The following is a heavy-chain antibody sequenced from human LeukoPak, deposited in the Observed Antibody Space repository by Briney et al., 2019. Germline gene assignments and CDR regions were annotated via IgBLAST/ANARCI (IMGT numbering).Heavy chain of an antibody. Sequence: SETLSLTCAVYGGSFSGYYWSWIRQPPGKGLEWIGEINHSGSTNYNPSLKSRVTISVDTSKNQFSLKLSSVTAADTAVYYRARGSDLIHLCLAYWGQGTLVTVSS. V-gene: IGHV4-34*01. CDR3: ARGSDLIHLCLAY. CDR1: GGSFSGYY. J-gene: IGHJ4*02. D-gene: IGHD5-18*01. CDR2: INHSGST.